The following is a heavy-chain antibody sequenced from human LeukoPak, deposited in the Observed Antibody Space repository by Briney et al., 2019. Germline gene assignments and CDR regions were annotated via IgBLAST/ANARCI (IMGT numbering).Heavy chain of an antibody. V-gene: IGHV3-23*01. Sequence: GGSLRLSCAASGFTFSSYAMSWVRQAPGKGLEWVSAISGSGGSTYYADSVKGRFTISRDNSKNTLYLQMNSLRAEDTAVYYCAKDPSYDFWSGPVFDYWGQGTLVTVSS. CDR2: ISGSGGST. CDR3: AKDPSYDFWSGPVFDY. CDR1: GFTFSSYA. J-gene: IGHJ4*02. D-gene: IGHD3-3*01.